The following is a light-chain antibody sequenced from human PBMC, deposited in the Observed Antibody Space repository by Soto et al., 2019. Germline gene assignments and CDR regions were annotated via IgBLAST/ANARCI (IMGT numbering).Light chain of an antibody. CDR2: LNSDGSH. Sequence: QLVLTQSPSASASLGASVKLTCTLSSGHSTYAIAWHQQQPEKGPRYLMKLNSDGSHSKGDGIPDRFSGSSSGAERYVIISSLQSEDEADYYCQTWGTGIWVFGGGTKLTVL. V-gene: IGLV4-69*01. CDR1: SGHSTYA. CDR3: QTWGTGIWV. J-gene: IGLJ3*02.